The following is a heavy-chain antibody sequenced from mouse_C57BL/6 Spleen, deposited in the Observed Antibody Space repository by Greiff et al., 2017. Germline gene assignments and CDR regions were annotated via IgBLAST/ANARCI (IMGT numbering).Heavy chain of an antibody. CDR3: ARGVYYSKVFDY. CDR2: IDPSDSYT. V-gene: IGHV1-50*01. Sequence: VQLQQPGAELVKPGASVTLSCKASGYTFTSYWMQWVKQRPGQGLEWIGEIDPSDSYTNYNQKFKGKATLTVDTSSSTAYMQLSSLTSEDSAVYYCARGVYYSKVFDYWGQGTTLTVSS. D-gene: IGHD2-5*01. CDR1: GYTFTSYW. J-gene: IGHJ2*01.